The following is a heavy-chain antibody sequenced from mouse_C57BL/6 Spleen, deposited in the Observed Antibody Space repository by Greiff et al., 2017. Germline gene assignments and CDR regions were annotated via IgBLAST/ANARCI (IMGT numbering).Heavy chain of an antibody. V-gene: IGHV1-69*01. CDR2: IDPSDSYT. CDR3: ARGRRGYYFDY. Sequence: QVQLQQPGAELVMPGASVKLSCKASGYTFTSYWMHWVKQRPGQGLEWIGEIDPSDSYTNYNQKFKGKSTLTVDKSSSTAYMQLSSLTSEDSAVYYCARGRRGYYFDYWGQGTTLTVSS. CDR1: GYTFTSYW. J-gene: IGHJ2*01.